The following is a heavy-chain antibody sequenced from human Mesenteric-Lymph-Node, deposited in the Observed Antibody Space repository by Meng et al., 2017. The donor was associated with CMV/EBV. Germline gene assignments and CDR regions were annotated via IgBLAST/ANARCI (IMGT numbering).Heavy chain of an antibody. J-gene: IGHJ4*02. V-gene: IGHV3-30*02. Sequence: GGSLRLSCAASGFTFNTYALHWVRQAPGKGLEWVAFIRYDGNNRYYVDSVKGRFTTSRDNSKNTLYLQMNSLRAEDTAVYYCAKGAQTYDYVWGSYYDWGQGTLVTVSS. CDR2: IRYDGNNR. D-gene: IGHD3-16*01. CDR3: AKGAQTYDYVWGSYYD. CDR1: GFTFNTYA.